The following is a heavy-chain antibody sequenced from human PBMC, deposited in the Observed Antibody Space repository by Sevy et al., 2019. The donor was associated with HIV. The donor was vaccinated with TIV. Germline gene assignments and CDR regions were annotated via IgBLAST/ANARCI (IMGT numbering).Heavy chain of an antibody. CDR1: GFTFHNAW. CDR3: TSMTTVEVVFDF. V-gene: IGHV3-15*01. D-gene: IGHD4-17*01. Sequence: GGSLRLSCAASGFTFHNAWMSWVRQAPGKGLEWIGRIKSKSDGGTTDFAAPVKGRFTISRDDSQNKLFLQMNSLKTEDTAVYYCTSMTTVEVVFDFWGQGTLVTVSS. CDR2: IKSKSDGGTT. J-gene: IGHJ4*02.